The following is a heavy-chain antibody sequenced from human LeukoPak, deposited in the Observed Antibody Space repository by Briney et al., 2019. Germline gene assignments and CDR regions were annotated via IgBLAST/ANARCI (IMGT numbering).Heavy chain of an antibody. CDR2: IFHSGST. J-gene: IGHJ4*02. V-gene: IGHV4-38-2*02. Sequence: SETLSLTCTVSGYSLTSGYYWGWIRQPPGKGLEWIASIFHSGSTFYNPSVKSRVTISVDTSKNQFSLKLSSVTAADTAVYYCAKGLTVVTRPFDYWGQGTLVTVSS. D-gene: IGHD4-23*01. CDR3: AKGLTVVTRPFDY. CDR1: GYSLTSGYY.